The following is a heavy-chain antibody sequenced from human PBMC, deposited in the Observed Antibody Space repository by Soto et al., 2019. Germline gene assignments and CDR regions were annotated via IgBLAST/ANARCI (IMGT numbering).Heavy chain of an antibody. V-gene: IGHV1-18*01. J-gene: IGHJ6*02. CDR3: VKDRDTNSWPSRDV. CDR1: GYTFTSNG. CDR2: VSAKNGDT. D-gene: IGHD6-13*01. Sequence: QVHLVQSGAEVKRPGASVKVSCKASGYTFTSNGISWVRQASGQGLEWMGWVSAKNGDTNYAQKFQGRVIMTTDTSTTTAYMEWRSLRSDDTAVYYCVKDRDTNSWPSRDVWGQGTTVTVSS.